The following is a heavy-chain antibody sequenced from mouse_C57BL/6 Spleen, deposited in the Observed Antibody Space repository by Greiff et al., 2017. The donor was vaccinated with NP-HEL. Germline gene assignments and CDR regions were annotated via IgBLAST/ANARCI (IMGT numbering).Heavy chain of an antibody. J-gene: IGHJ4*01. CDR1: GYSFTSYY. D-gene: IGHD3-1*01. CDR2: IYPGSGNT. Sequence: VQLQQSGPELVKPGASVKISCKASGYSFTSYYIHWVKQRPGQGLEWIGWIYPGSGNTKYNEKFKGKATLTADTSSSTAYMQLSSLTSEDSAVYYCARGLLGYAMDYWGQGTSVTVSS. V-gene: IGHV1-66*01. CDR3: ARGLLGYAMDY.